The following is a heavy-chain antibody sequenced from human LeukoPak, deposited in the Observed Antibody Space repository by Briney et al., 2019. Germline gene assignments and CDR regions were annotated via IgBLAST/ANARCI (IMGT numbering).Heavy chain of an antibody. CDR3: ASVFIAASTYYYMDV. CDR1: GGSISSGGYY. CDR2: IYHSGST. Sequence: PSQTLSLTCTVSGGSISSGGYYWSWIRQPPGKGLEWIGYIYHSGSTYYNPSLKSRVTISVDRSKNQFSLKLSSVTAADTAVYYCASVFIAASTYYYMDVWGKGTTVTVSS. V-gene: IGHV4-30-2*01. D-gene: IGHD6-6*01. J-gene: IGHJ6*03.